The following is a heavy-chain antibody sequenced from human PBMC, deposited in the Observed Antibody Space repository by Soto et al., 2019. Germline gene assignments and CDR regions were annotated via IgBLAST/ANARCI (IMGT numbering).Heavy chain of an antibody. V-gene: IGHV5-51*01. D-gene: IGHD3-22*01. Sequence: GESLKISCKGSGYSFTSYWIGWVRQMPGKGLEWMGIIYPGDSDTRYSPSFQGQVTISADKSISTAYLQWSSLKASDTAMYYCARHDIYYDSNRAFDIWGQGTMVTVSS. CDR1: GYSFTSYW. J-gene: IGHJ3*02. CDR2: IYPGDSDT. CDR3: ARHDIYYDSNRAFDI.